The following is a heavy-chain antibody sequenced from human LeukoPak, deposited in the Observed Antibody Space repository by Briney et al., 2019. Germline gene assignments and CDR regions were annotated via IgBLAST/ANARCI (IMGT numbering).Heavy chain of an antibody. D-gene: IGHD2-15*01. V-gene: IGHV3-23*01. CDR1: GFTFSSYA. J-gene: IGHJ4*02. CDR2: ISGSGGST. Sequence: GGSLRLSCAASGFTFSSYAMSWVRQAPGKGLEWVSAISGSGGSTYYADSVKGRFTISRDNSKNTLYLQMNSLRAEDTAVYYCAKDSESGSCIRYFDYWGQGTLVTVSS. CDR3: AKDSESGSCIRYFDY.